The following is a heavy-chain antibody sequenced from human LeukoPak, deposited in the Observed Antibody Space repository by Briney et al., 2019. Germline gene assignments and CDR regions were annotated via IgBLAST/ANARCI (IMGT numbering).Heavy chain of an antibody. CDR2: ISYDGSNK. CDR3: ARGVPEGPPGIAAAGYFDY. V-gene: IGHV3-30*04. Sequence: GRSLRLSCEASGFTFSNYAMHWVRQAPGKGLEWVAVISYDGSNKYYADSVKGRFTISRDNSKNTLYLQMNSVRAEDTAVYYCARGVPEGPPGIAAAGYFDYWGQGTLVTVSS. J-gene: IGHJ4*02. D-gene: IGHD6-13*01. CDR1: GFTFSNYA.